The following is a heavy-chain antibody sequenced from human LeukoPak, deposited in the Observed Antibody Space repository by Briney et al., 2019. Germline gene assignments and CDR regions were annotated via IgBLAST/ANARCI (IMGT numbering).Heavy chain of an antibody. CDR3: VRELGDYYDSSGSFGY. Sequence: PGGSLRLSCAASGFTFSNYWIHWVRQGPGKGLEWVSRINRDGSRTFYADSVKGRFTVSRDNAKNTLYLQMTSLRAEDTAVYYCVRELGDYYDSSGSFGYWGQGTLVTVPS. V-gene: IGHV3-74*01. D-gene: IGHD3-22*01. CDR1: GFTFSNYW. CDR2: INRDGSRT. J-gene: IGHJ4*02.